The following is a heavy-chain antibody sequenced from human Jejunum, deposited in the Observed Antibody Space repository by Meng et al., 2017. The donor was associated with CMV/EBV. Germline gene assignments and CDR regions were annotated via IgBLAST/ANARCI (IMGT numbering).Heavy chain of an antibody. CDR3: VRPLVWN. D-gene: IGHD2-8*01. Sequence: VQLVPSGAELKKPGSSVKVSCKASGDIFNNYGVTGVGRAPGQGLGGMGGIVPIFSTTNYAQKFQGRVTITADESTSTAYMELSSLTSEDTAVYYCVRPLVWNWGQGTLVTVSS. J-gene: IGHJ1*01. CDR2: IVPIFSTT. CDR1: GDIFNNYG. V-gene: IGHV1-69*12.